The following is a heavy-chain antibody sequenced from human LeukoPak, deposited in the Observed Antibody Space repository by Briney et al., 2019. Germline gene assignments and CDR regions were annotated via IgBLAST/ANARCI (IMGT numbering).Heavy chain of an antibody. D-gene: IGHD6-19*01. J-gene: IGHJ5*02. CDR3: ARDASSGWNPSWFDP. CDR2: IIPIFGTA. V-gene: IGHV1-69*05. Sequence: ASVTVSCKASGGTLSSYAISWVRQAPGQGLEWMGRIIPIFGTANYAQKFQGRVTITTDESTSTAYMELSSLRSEDTAVYYCARDASSGWNPSWFDPWGQGTLVTVSS. CDR1: GGTLSSYA.